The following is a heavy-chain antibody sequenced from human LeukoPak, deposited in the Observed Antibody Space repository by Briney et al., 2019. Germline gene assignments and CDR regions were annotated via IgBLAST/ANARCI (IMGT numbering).Heavy chain of an antibody. CDR3: ARLEGDCSGGSCYDGGDAFDI. Sequence: ESLKISCKGSGYSFTSYWIGWVRQMPGKGLEWMGIIYAGDSDTRYSPSFQGQVTISADKSISTAYLQWSSLKASDTAMYYCARLEGDCSGGSCYDGGDAFDIWGQGTMVTVSS. V-gene: IGHV5-51*01. CDR1: GYSFTSYW. D-gene: IGHD2-15*01. CDR2: IYAGDSDT. J-gene: IGHJ3*02.